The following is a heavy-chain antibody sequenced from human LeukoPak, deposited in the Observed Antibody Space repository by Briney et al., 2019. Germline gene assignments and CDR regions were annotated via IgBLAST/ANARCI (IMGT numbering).Heavy chain of an antibody. CDR1: GYTFTGYY. J-gene: IGHJ6*02. V-gene: IGHV1-2*02. Sequence: ASVKVSCKASGYTFTGYYMHWVRQAPGQGLEWMGWINPKSGGTNYAQKFQGRVTMTRDTSIHTAYMELSRLRSDDTAVYYCARVVNMIVPPYYYYGMDVWGQGTTVTVSS. D-gene: IGHD3-22*01. CDR2: INPKSGGT. CDR3: ARVVNMIVPPYYYYGMDV.